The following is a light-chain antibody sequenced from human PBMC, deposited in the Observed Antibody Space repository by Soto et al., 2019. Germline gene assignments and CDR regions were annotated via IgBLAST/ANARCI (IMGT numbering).Light chain of an antibody. CDR3: QQYYMYST. Sequence: DIQMTQSPSTLSASIGDTVTITCRASENINDKLAWYQQKPGRAPKLLIYKASNLESGVLSGFSGSGSGTEFTLTITSLQPDDFATYFCQQYYMYSTFGQGTTVEIK. J-gene: IGKJ1*01. V-gene: IGKV1-5*03. CDR1: ENINDK. CDR2: KAS.